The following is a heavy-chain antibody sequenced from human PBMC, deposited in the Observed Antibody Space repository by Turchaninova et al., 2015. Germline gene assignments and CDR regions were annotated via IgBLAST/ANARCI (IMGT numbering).Heavy chain of an antibody. CDR2: ISTRSSTI. J-gene: IGHJ4*02. CDR1: GFTFRTYL. Sequence: EVLLVEXGXVXXXHGGXXGTSCARAGFTFRTYLMTWFRPAPGKGPGWVSFISTRSSTIFSADSVKGRFTISRDNAKNSLYLQMNSLRAGDTAVYYCARGDPSDTGAYYFDHWGQGTQVTVSS. CDR3: ARGDPSDTGAYYFDH. V-gene: IGHV3-48*04. D-gene: IGHD1-14*01.